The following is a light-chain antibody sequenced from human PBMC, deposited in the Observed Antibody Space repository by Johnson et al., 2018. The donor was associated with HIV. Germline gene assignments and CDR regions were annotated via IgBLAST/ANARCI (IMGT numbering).Light chain of an antibody. J-gene: IGLJ1*01. Sequence: QLVLTLPPSVSAAPGQKVTISCSGSSSNIGNNYVSWYQHLPGTAPKLLIYDNNKRPSGIPDRFSGSKSGTSATLGITGLQTGDEADYYCGTWDSSLSAYVFGTGTKVTVL. CDR2: DNN. V-gene: IGLV1-51*01. CDR1: SSNIGNNY. CDR3: GTWDSSLSAYV.